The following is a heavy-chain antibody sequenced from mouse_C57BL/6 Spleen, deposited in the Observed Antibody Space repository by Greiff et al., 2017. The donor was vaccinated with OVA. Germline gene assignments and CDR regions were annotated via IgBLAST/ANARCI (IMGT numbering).Heavy chain of an antibody. J-gene: IGHJ2*01. CDR3: ARLGGQLRPFDY. CDR2: IYPGSGST. CDR1: GYTFTSYW. D-gene: IGHD3-2*02. Sequence: VQLQQPGAELVKPGASVKMSCKASGYTFTSYWITWVKQRPGQGLEWIGDIYPGSGSTNYNEKFKSKATLPVDTSSSTAYMPLSSLTSEDSAVYYCARLGGQLRPFDYWGQGTTLTVSS. V-gene: IGHV1-55*01.